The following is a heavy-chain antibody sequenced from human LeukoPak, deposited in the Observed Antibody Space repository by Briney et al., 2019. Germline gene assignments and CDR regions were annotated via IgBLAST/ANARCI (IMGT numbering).Heavy chain of an antibody. Sequence: SETLSLTCAVYGGSFSGYYWTWIRQPPGKGLEWIGEINHSGSTNYNPSLKSRVTISVDTSKNQFSLKLTPVTAADTAVYYCAAGCTDTSCFWFYYADVWGKGTTVTVSS. J-gene: IGHJ6*03. V-gene: IGHV4-34*01. CDR1: GGSFSGYY. CDR3: AAGCTDTSCFWFYYADV. CDR2: INHSGST. D-gene: IGHD2-2*01.